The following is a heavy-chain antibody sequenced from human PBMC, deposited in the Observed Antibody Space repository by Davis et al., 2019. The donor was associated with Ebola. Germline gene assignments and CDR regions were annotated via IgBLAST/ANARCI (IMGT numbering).Heavy chain of an antibody. D-gene: IGHD3-3*01. J-gene: IGHJ4*02. Sequence: PGGSLRLSCTASGFPFSSYAMSWFRQAPGKGLEWVSGLSGNGDITYYADSVKGRFTISRDNSKNTLYLQTDSLRADDTAVYFCAKSVLYDFWRNYYYYWGQGTLLTVSS. CDR1: GFPFSSYA. CDR2: LSGNGDIT. V-gene: IGHV3-23*01. CDR3: AKSVLYDFWRNYYYY.